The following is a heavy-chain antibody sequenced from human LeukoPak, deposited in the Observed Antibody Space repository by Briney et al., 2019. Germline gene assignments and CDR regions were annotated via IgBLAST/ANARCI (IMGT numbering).Heavy chain of an antibody. Sequence: SETLSLTCTVSGGSISSYYWSWIRQPPGKGLKWIGYIYYSGSTNYNPSLKSRVTISVDTSKNQFSLKLSSVTAADTAAYYCARESVMKWLLFGSFDYWGQGTLVTVSS. V-gene: IGHV4-59*12. CDR3: ARESVMKWLLFGSFDY. CDR1: GGSISSYY. J-gene: IGHJ4*02. CDR2: IYYSGST. D-gene: IGHD3-3*01.